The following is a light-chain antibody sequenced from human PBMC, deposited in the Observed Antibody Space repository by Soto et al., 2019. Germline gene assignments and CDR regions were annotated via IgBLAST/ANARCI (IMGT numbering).Light chain of an antibody. CDR2: DAS. Sequence: EIVLTQSPATLSLSPGERATLSCRASQRISNYLVWYQQKPGQAPRRLIYDASKRPTGIPDRFSGSGSGTDFTLSISSLEPEDFAVYYCQQRSTWPRTFGGGTKVEI. J-gene: IGKJ4*01. V-gene: IGKV3-11*01. CDR3: QQRSTWPRT. CDR1: QRISNY.